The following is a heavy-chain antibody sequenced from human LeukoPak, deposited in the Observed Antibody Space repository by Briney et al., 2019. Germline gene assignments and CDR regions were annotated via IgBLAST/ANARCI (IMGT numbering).Heavy chain of an antibody. CDR2: ISGSGGST. D-gene: IGHD6-13*01. CDR1: GFTFSSYA. V-gene: IGHV3-23*01. CDR3: AKDPTVAAAGPQYYFDY. Sequence: PGGSLRLSCAASGFTFSSYAMSWVRQAPGKGLEWVSAISGSGGSTYYADSVKGRFTISRDNSKNTLYLQMNSLRAEDTAVYYCAKDPTVAAAGPQYYFDYWGQGTLVTVSS. J-gene: IGHJ4*02.